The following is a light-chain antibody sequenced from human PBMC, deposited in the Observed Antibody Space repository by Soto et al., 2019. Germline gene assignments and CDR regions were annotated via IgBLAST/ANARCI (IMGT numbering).Light chain of an antibody. V-gene: IGKV3-15*01. CDR1: QSIGGN. Sequence: EIVLTQSPGTLSLSPGERATLSCRASQSIGGNLAWYQQKPGQAPRLLIYGASTRATGIPARFSGSGSGTEFTLTISSLQSEDFAVYYCQQYNNWPRTFGQGTKVDIK. J-gene: IGKJ1*01. CDR3: QQYNNWPRT. CDR2: GAS.